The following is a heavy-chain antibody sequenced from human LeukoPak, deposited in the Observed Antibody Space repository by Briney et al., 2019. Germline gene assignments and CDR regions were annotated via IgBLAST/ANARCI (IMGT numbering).Heavy chain of an antibody. V-gene: IGHV3-21*06. Sequence: GGSLRLSCAASGFIFGGYTINWVRQAPGKGLEWVSSISSSINIYYGESVKGRFTISRDSAKNLVSLQLNSLRAEDTAVYYCARDAGIVAFDVWGQGTTVTVSS. J-gene: IGHJ3*01. CDR3: ARDAGIVAFDV. D-gene: IGHD2-15*01. CDR2: ISSSINI. CDR1: GFIFGGYT.